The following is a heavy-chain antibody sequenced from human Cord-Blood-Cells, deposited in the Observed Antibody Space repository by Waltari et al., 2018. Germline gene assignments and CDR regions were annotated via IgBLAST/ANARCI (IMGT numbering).Heavy chain of an antibody. CDR3: ARVPYSDYDSSGPFDY. CDR2: INPNSGGT. Sequence: QVQLVQSGAEVKKPGASVKVSCKASGYTFTGYYMHWVRQAPEQGLEWMGWINPNSGGTNYAQKFQGRVTMTRDTSISTAYMELSRLRSDDTAVYYCARVPYSDYDSSGPFDYWGQGTLVTVSS. D-gene: IGHD3-22*01. V-gene: IGHV1-2*02. J-gene: IGHJ4*02. CDR1: GYTFTGYY.